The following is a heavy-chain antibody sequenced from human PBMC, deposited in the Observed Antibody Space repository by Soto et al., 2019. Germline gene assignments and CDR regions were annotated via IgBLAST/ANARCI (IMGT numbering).Heavy chain of an antibody. V-gene: IGHV1-58*01. Sequence: ASVKVSCKASGFTFTSSAVQWVRQARGQRLEWIGWIVVGSGNTNYAQKFQERVTITRDMSTSTAYMELSSLRSEDTAVYYCGVHDSSGPNWFDPWGQGTLVTVSS. CDR3: GVHDSSGPNWFDP. D-gene: IGHD3-22*01. J-gene: IGHJ5*02. CDR1: GFTFTSSA. CDR2: IVVGSGNT.